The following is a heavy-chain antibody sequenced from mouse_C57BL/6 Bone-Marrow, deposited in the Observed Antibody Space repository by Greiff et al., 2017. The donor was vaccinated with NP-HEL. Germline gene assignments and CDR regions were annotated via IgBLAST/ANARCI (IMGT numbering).Heavy chain of an antibody. V-gene: IGHV1-55*01. CDR2: IYPGSGST. CDR1: GYTFTSYW. CDR3: AREGANWDDYAMDY. J-gene: IGHJ4*01. Sequence: QVQLQQPGAELVKPGASVKMSCKASGYTFTSYWITWVKQRPGQGLEWIGDIYPGSGSTNYNEKFKSKATLTVDKSSSTAYMQLSSLTSEDSAVYYCAREGANWDDYAMDYWGQGTSVTVSS. D-gene: IGHD4-1*02.